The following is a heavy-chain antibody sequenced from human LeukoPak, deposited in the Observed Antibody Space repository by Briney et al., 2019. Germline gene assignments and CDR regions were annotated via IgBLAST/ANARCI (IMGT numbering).Heavy chain of an antibody. CDR2: ISAYNGNT. V-gene: IGHV1-18*01. D-gene: IGHD6-13*01. J-gene: IGHJ5*02. Sequence: ASVKVSCKASGYTFTSYGISWVRQAPGQRLEWMGWISAYNGNTKYAQEFQGRVTMTTDTSTSTAYMELRSLRSDDTAVYHCARDNHRSSWSWFDPWGQGTLVTVSS. CDR1: GYTFTSYG. CDR3: ARDNHRSSWSWFDP.